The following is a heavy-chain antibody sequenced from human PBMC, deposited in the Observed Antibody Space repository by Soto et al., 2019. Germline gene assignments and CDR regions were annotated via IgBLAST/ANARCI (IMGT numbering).Heavy chain of an antibody. CDR1: GFTFSSYA. Sequence: GGSLRLSCAASGFTFSSYAMSWVRQAPGKGLEWVSAISGSGGSTYYADSVKGRFTISRHNSKNTLYLQMNSLRAEDTAVYYCAKDEQSFVAGTSEDYWGQGTLVTVSS. D-gene: IGHD6-19*01. CDR3: AKDEQSFVAGTSEDY. V-gene: IGHV3-23*01. J-gene: IGHJ4*02. CDR2: ISGSGGST.